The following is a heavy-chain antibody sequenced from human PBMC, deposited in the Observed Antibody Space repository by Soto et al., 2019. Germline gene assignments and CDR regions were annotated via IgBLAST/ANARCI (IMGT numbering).Heavy chain of an antibody. D-gene: IGHD3-10*01. CDR3: TTILLWFGDPHGMDV. Sequence: GGSLRLSCAASGFTFSNAWMNWVRQAPGKGLEWVGRIKSKTDGGTTDYAAPVKGRFTISRDDSKNTLYLQMNSLKTEDTAVYYCTTILLWFGDPHGMDVWGQGTTVTVSS. J-gene: IGHJ6*02. V-gene: IGHV3-15*07. CDR1: GFTFSNAW. CDR2: IKSKTDGGTT.